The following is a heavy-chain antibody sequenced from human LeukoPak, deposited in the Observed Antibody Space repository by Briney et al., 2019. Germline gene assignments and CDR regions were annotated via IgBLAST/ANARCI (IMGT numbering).Heavy chain of an antibody. Sequence: GGSLRLSCAASGCTFSSFGIHWVCQAPGRGLEWVAIIWYDGSAKYFADSVKGRFTVSRDNSKNTLYLQMNSLRAEDTAVYYCARGWGGLGWFFDYWGQGTLVTVSS. V-gene: IGHV3-33*01. CDR3: ARGWGGLGWFFDY. D-gene: IGHD4-23*01. J-gene: IGHJ4*02. CDR2: IWYDGSAK. CDR1: GCTFSSFG.